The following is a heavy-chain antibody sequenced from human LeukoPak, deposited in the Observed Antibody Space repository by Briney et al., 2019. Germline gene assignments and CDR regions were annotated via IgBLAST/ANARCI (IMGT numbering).Heavy chain of an antibody. Sequence: PGGSLRLSCTASGFSFSSFAMSWVSQAPGKGLEWASTISGSGGSTYYADSVKGRFTTSRDNSKNTLYLQMSSLRADDSAVYFCAKLPGGARTGESIDYWGQGTLVTVSS. D-gene: IGHD3-10*01. J-gene: IGHJ4*02. V-gene: IGHV3-23*01. CDR3: AKLPGGARTGESIDY. CDR1: GFSFSSFA. CDR2: ISGSGGST.